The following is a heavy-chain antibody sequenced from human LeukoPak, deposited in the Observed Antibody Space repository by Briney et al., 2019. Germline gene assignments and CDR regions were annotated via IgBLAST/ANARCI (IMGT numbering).Heavy chain of an antibody. Sequence: GRSLRLSCAASGFTFSSYAMHWVRQAPGKGLEWVAVISYDGSNKYYADSVKGRFTISRDNSKNTLYLQMNSLRAEDTAVYYCASEDFWSGYYTFDYWGQGTLVTVSS. J-gene: IGHJ4*02. V-gene: IGHV3-30-3*01. CDR2: ISYDGSNK. D-gene: IGHD3-3*01. CDR3: ASEDFWSGYYTFDY. CDR1: GFTFSSYA.